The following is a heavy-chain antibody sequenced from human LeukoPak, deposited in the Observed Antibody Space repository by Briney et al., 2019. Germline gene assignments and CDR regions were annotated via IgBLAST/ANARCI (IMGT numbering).Heavy chain of an antibody. J-gene: IGHJ6*03. CDR3: ARVTKDFGDYYYYYYMGV. CDR2: IYYSGST. D-gene: IGHD3-10*01. CDR1: GGSISSYY. V-gene: IGHV4-59*01. Sequence: SETLSLTCTVSGGSISSYYWSWIRQPPGKGLEWIGYIYYSGSTNYNPSLKSRVTIPVDTSKNQFSLKLSSVTAADTAVYYCARVTKDFGDYYYYYYMGVWGKGTTVTVSS.